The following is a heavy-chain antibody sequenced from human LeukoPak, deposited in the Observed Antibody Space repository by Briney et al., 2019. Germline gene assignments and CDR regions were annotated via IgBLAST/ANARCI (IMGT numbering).Heavy chain of an antibody. D-gene: IGHD2-21*02. CDR2: IYYTETT. J-gene: IGHJ6*03. Sequence: PSETLSLTCTVSGGSISNYYWTWIRQPPGKGLEWMGFIYYTETTNYSPSLRSRVTISVDTSKNQVSLKLDSGTAADTTVYYCARHAHDFASHYYMDVWGKGTTVTVSS. CDR1: GGSISNYY. V-gene: IGHV4-59*08. CDR3: ARHAHDFASHYYMDV.